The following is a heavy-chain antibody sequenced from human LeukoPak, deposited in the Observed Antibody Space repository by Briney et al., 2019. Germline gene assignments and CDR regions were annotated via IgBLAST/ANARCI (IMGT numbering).Heavy chain of an antibody. CDR3: ARDGGSYLQPADY. V-gene: IGHV3-23*01. J-gene: IGHJ4*02. CDR1: GFTFTNYA. Sequence: PGRSLRLSCAASGFTFTNYAMSWVRQAPGKGLEWVSSITGSGDSTYYADSVKGRFTISRDNSKNTLYLQMNSLRAEDTAVFHCARDGGSYLQPADYWGQGTLVTVSS. D-gene: IGHD1-26*01. CDR2: ITGSGDST.